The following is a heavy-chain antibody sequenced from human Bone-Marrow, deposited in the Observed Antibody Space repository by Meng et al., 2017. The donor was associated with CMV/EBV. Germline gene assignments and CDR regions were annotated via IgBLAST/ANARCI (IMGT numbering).Heavy chain of an antibody. Sequence: LRLSCTVSGGSISSGDYYWSWIRQPPGKGLEWIGYIYYSASTYYNPSLKSRVTISVDTSKNQFSLKLRSVTAADTAVYYFARGVGWPYFDYWGQGTLVTCYS. CDR3: ARGVGWPYFDY. J-gene: IGHJ4*02. D-gene: IGHD1-26*01. V-gene: IGHV4-30-4*08. CDR2: IYYSAST. CDR1: GGSISSGDYY.